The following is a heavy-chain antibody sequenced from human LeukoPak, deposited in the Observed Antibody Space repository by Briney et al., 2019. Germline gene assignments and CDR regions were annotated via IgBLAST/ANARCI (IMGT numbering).Heavy chain of an antibody. D-gene: IGHD6-19*01. CDR1: GGSISSGGYY. Sequence: SETLSLTCTVSGGSISSGGYYWSWIRQHPGKGLEWIGYIYYSGSTYYNPSLKSRVTISVDTSKNQFSLKLSSVTAADTAVYYCARVVAGTTFDYWGQGTLVTVSS. V-gene: IGHV4-31*03. CDR3: ARVVAGTTFDY. CDR2: IYYSGST. J-gene: IGHJ4*02.